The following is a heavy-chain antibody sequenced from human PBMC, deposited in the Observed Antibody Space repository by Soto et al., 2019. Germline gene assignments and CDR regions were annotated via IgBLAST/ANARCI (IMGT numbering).Heavy chain of an antibody. D-gene: IGHD2-2*01. J-gene: IGHJ6*01. Sequence: PSETLSLTCTVSGGSISSYHWSWIRQPPGKGLEWIGYIDYTGTTNYYPSLKSRVTISVDTSKKQFSLKLSSVTAADTAVYYCARHRARYCSSTSCDPNTDYSYHGMDVWVQGTTGNVS. CDR2: IDYTGTT. CDR3: ARHRARYCSSTSCDPNTDYSYHGMDV. V-gene: IGHV4-59*08. CDR1: GGSISSYH.